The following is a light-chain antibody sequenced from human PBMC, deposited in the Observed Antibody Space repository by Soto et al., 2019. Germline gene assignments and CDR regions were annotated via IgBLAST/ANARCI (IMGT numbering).Light chain of an antibody. V-gene: IGKV3-11*01. CDR1: QSVSRS. Sequence: EIVLTQSPATLSLSPGARATLSCSASQSVSRSLAWYQQKPSQDPRLLIYDATNRATGIPARFSGSGSETDFTLTISSLEPEDFAVYYCQQRSNWPVFTFGPGTKVDIK. CDR2: DAT. J-gene: IGKJ3*01. CDR3: QQRSNWPVFT.